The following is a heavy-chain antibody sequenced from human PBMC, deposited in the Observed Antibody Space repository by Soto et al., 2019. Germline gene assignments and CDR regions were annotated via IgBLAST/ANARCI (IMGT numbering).Heavy chain of an antibody. CDR1: GFTFSSYG. V-gene: IGHV3-30*18. CDR3: AKDRGYSWFDP. Sequence: QVQLVESGGGVVQPGRSLRLSCAASGFTFSSYGMHWVRQAPGKGLEWVAVISYDGSNKYYADSVKGRFTISRDNSKHTLYLQMNSLRAEDTAVYYCAKDRGYSWFDPWGQGTLVTVSS. CDR2: ISYDGSNK. J-gene: IGHJ5*02.